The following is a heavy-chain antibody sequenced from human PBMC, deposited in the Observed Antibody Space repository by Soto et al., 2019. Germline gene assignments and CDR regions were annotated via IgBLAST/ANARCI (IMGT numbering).Heavy chain of an antibody. Sequence: EVQLLESGGGLVQPGGSLRLSCAASGFTFSNYAMSWVRQAPGKGLECVSGISDSGGSTYYADSVKGRLTISRDNSKNTLYLQVNSLRAEDTAVYYCAKSGGDFFYYGMDVWGQGTTVTVSS. CDR1: GFTFSNYA. J-gene: IGHJ6*02. CDR3: AKSGGDFFYYGMDV. CDR2: ISDSGGST. V-gene: IGHV3-23*01. D-gene: IGHD3-10*01.